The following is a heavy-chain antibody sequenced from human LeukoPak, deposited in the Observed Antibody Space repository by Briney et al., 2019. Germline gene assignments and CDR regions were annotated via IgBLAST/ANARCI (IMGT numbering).Heavy chain of an antibody. V-gene: IGHV3-30-3*01. CDR1: GFTFRSYA. CDR2: ISYDGSNK. CDR3: ARDRGLYCSGGSCYGGYDY. J-gene: IGHJ4*02. Sequence: GGSLRLSCAASGFTFRSYAMHWVRQAPGKGLEGVAVISYDGSNKYYADSVKGRFTISRDNSKNTLYLQMNSLRAGDTAVYYCARDRGLYCSGGSCYGGYDYWGQGTLVTVSS. D-gene: IGHD2-15*01.